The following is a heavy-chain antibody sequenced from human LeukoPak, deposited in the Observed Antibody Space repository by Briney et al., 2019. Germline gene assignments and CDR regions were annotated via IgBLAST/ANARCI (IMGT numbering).Heavy chain of an antibody. CDR2: IKQDGSEK. CDR1: GFTFSSYW. CDR3: AERKYSDSDLRAFDI. D-gene: IGHD5-12*01. V-gene: IGHV3-7*01. J-gene: IGHJ3*02. Sequence: PGGSLRLSCAVSGFTFSSYWMSWVRQAPGKGLEWVANIKQDGSEKYYVDSVKGRFTISRDNAKNSLYLQMNSLRAEDTAIYYCAERKYSDSDLRAFDIWGQGTMVTVSS.